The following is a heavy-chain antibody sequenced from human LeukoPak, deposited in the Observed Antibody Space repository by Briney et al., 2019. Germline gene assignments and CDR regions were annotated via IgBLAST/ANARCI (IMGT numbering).Heavy chain of an antibody. CDR1: GGSISSDDYY. J-gene: IGHJ4*02. V-gene: IGHV4-30-2*01. D-gene: IGHD3-3*01. Sequence: SQTLSLTCTVSGGSISSDDYYWSWIRQPPGKGLEWIGYIYHTGSTYYNPSLKSRVAISVDRSKNQFSLKVRSVTAADTAIYYCARRPLFGVEHDEYYFDFWGQGTLVTVSS. CDR3: ARRPLFGVEHDEYYFDF. CDR2: IYHTGST.